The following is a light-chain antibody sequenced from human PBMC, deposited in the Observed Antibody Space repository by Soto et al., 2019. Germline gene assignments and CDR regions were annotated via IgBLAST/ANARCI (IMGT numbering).Light chain of an antibody. V-gene: IGKV1-39*01. CDR2: AAS. CDR3: QQSYSTPSWT. J-gene: IGKJ1*01. CDR1: QSISSY. Sequence: DIQMTQSPSFLSASVGDSVTITCRASQSISSYLNWYQQKPGKAPMLLIYAASTLNSGVPSRFSGSGSGTDFTLTINTLQPEDFATYYCQQSYSTPSWTFGQGSKVDI.